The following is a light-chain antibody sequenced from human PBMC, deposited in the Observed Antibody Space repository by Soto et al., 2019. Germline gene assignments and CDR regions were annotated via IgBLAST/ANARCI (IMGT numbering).Light chain of an antibody. Sequence: DIQMIQSPSTLSSSFVNRFTITCRASQIISSWLAWYQQRPGKAPKLLISQASSLESGVPSRFSGSGSETEFTLTISGLQPDDFASYYCQQYNSYSWTFGQGTKVDIK. CDR2: QAS. CDR1: QIISSW. CDR3: QQYNSYSWT. J-gene: IGKJ1*01. V-gene: IGKV1-5*03.